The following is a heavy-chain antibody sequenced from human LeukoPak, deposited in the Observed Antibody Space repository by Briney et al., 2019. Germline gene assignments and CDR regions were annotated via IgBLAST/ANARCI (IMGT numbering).Heavy chain of an antibody. Sequence: PGGSLRLSCAASGFTFSSYGMHWVRQAPGKGLEWVAFIRYDGSNKYYADSVKGRFTISRDNSKNTLYLQMNSLRAEDTAVYYCATDYDSSGYYSAVWGQGTLVTVSS. V-gene: IGHV3-30*02. CDR3: ATDYDSSGYYSAV. CDR2: IRYDGSNK. CDR1: GFTFSSYG. D-gene: IGHD3-22*01. J-gene: IGHJ4*02.